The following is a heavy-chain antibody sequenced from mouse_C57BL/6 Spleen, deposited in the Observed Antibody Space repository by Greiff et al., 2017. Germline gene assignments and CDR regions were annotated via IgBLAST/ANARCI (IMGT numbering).Heavy chain of an antibody. Sequence: EVKLMESGGDLVKPGGSLKLSCAASGFTFSSYGMSWVRQTPDKRLEWVATISSGGSYTYYPDSVKGRFTISRDNAKNTLYLQMSSLKSEDTAMYYCARQRDRGIAGFAYWGQGTLVTVSA. CDR3: ARQRDRGIAGFAY. CDR2: ISSGGSYT. CDR1: GFTFSSYG. V-gene: IGHV5-6*01. D-gene: IGHD2-14*01. J-gene: IGHJ3*01.